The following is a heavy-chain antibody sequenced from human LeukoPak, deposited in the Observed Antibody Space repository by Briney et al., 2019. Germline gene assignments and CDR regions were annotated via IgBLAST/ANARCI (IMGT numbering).Heavy chain of an antibody. CDR3: ARVREWGHRGALDT. V-gene: IGHV1-2*02. Sequence: GASAKVSCKASGYTFTGYYMHWVRLAPGQGLEWLGWINPISGGTNYAQKFQGRVTMTRDTSISTAYMELSRLRSDDTAVYYCARVREWGHRGALDTWGQGTMVTVSS. CDR2: INPISGGT. J-gene: IGHJ3*02. CDR1: GYTFTGYY. D-gene: IGHD3-3*01.